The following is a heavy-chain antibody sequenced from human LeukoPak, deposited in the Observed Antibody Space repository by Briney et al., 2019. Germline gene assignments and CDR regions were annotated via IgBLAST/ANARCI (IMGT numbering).Heavy chain of an antibody. CDR2: ISAYNGNT. J-gene: IGHJ3*02. CDR3: ARLSYYGGNSDALDI. D-gene: IGHD4-23*01. V-gene: IGHV1-18*01. CDR1: GYTFTSYG. Sequence: ASVKVSCKASGYTFTSYGISWVRQAPGQGLEWMGWISAYNGNTNYAQKLQGRVTMTTDTSTSTAYMELRSLRSDDTAVYYCARLSYYGGNSDALDIWGQGTMVTVSS.